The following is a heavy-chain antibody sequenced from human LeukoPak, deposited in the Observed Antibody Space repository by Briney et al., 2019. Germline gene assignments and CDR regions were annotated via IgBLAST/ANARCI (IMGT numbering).Heavy chain of an antibody. V-gene: IGHV4-39*01. D-gene: IGHD3-10*02. Sequence: SETLSLTCTVSGDAITSDKYYWGWIRQPPGKGLEWIGNIHHSGSTYYSPFLKSRVTISVDTSKNQFSLKLSSVTAADTAVYYCARAGRYVRGVMNWGQGTLVTVSS. CDR2: IHHSGST. J-gene: IGHJ4*02. CDR3: ARAGRYVRGVMN. CDR1: GDAITSDKYY.